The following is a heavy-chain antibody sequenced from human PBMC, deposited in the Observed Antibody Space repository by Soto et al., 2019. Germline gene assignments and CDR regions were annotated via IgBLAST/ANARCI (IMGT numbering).Heavy chain of an antibody. CDR1: GFTFRSYG. V-gene: IGHV3-33*01. CDR2: IWYDGSNK. CDR3: ARDKWGEYSYYGMDV. J-gene: IGHJ6*02. D-gene: IGHD3-16*01. Sequence: QVQLVESGGGVVQPGRSLRLSCAASGFTFRSYGMHWVRQAPGKGLEWVAVIWYDGSNKYYADSVKGRFTISRDSSKNTLYLQRNSLRAEDTAVYYCARDKWGEYSYYGMDVWGQGTTVNVSS.